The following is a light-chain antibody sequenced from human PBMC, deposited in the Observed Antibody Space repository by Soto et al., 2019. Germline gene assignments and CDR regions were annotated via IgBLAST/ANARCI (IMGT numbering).Light chain of an antibody. V-gene: IGLV2-11*01. J-gene: IGLJ1*01. Sequence: QSALTQPRSVSGSPGQSVTISCTGSSSDVGLYGHVSWYQQHPGKAPKFVIYGVNERPSGVPDRFSGSKSGNTASLTISGLRAEDEADYYCCSYAGTPYVFGSGTKVTVL. CDR3: CSYAGTPYV. CDR1: SSDVGLYGH. CDR2: GVN.